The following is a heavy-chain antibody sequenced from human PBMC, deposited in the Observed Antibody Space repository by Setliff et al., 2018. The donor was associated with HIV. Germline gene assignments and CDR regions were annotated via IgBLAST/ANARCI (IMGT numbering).Heavy chain of an antibody. J-gene: IGHJ4*02. D-gene: IGHD4-17*01. CDR3: AKGAGFYGDYTFDY. CDR2: IYFSGST. Sequence: SETLSLTCAVSGGSISSYHWSWIRQPPGKGLEWIGYIYFSGSTNYNPSLKSRVSISMDASKNKFSLKVTSVTSADTAVYYCAKGAGFYGDYTFDYWGQGNLVTVSS. CDR1: GGSISSYH. V-gene: IGHV4-59*13.